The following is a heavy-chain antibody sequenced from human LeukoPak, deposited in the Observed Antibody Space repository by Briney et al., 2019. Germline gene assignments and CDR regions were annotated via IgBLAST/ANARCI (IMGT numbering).Heavy chain of an antibody. D-gene: IGHD6-19*01. CDR2: IYHSGPT. CDR1: GDSIRNANYF. V-gene: IGHV4-39*01. Sequence: SETLFLTCSVSGDSIRNANYFWTWIRQTPEKGLEWIGTIYHSGPTYYPPSLRSRLTVSVDTSKNQFSLRLDSMTAADTGVYYCARHIPLQWPFDHWGPGTVVTVSS. J-gene: IGHJ4*02. CDR3: ARHIPLQWPFDH.